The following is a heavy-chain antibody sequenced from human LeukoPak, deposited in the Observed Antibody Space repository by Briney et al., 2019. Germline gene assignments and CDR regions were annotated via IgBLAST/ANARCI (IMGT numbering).Heavy chain of an antibody. Sequence: SETLSLTCAVYGGSFSGYYWSWIRQSPGKGLEWIGSIYYSGSTYYNPSLKSRVTISVDTSKNQFSLELSSVTAADTAMYYCATPGTLRGRSYGMDVWGQGTTVTVSS. V-gene: IGHV4-34*01. D-gene: IGHD1-14*01. CDR3: ATPGTLRGRSYGMDV. CDR1: GGSFSGYY. J-gene: IGHJ6*02. CDR2: IYYSGST.